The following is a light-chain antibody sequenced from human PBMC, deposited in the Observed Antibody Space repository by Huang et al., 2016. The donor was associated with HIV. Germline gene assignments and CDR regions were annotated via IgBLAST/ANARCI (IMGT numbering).Light chain of an antibody. J-gene: IGKJ4*01. CDR1: QGISTS. CDR3: QQLRSYPLT. V-gene: IGKV1-9*01. Sequence: IQLTQSPSSLSASIGDRVTITCRASQGISTSLAWYQQKPGKAPNLLIFDASSLRSGVPSRFSGSRSGTVFTLSISSLQPEDFATYFWQQLRSYPLTFGGGTKVEIK. CDR2: DAS.